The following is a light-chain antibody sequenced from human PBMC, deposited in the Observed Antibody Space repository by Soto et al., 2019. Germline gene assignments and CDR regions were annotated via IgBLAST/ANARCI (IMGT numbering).Light chain of an antibody. J-gene: IGLJ2*01. V-gene: IGLV2-14*01. CDR1: SSDVGDYNY. CDR3: SSYTSTGTLVL. CDR2: EVS. Sequence: QSALTQPASVSGSPGQSITISCTGTSSDVGDYNYVSWYQQYPGKAPQLMIYEVSNRPSGVSYRFSGSKSGNTASLTISGLQAEDEADYYCSSYTSTGTLVLFGGGTKLTVL.